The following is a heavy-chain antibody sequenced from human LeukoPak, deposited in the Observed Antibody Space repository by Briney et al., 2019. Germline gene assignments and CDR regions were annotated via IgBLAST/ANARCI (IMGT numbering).Heavy chain of an antibody. CDR3: ARDLFRLAAAGTLSSAFDI. V-gene: IGHV4-59*12. Sequence: PSETLSLTCTVSGGSISNKYWSWIRQPPGKGLEWIGYIYYSGSTNYNPSLKSRVTILVDTSKNQFSLKLSSVTAADTAVYYCARDLFRLAAAGTLSSAFDIWGQGTMVTVSS. J-gene: IGHJ3*02. CDR1: GGSISNKY. D-gene: IGHD6-13*01. CDR2: IYYSGST.